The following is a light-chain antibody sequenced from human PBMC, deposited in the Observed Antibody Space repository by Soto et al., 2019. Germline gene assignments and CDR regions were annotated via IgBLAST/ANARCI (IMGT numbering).Light chain of an antibody. Sequence: SYELTQPPSVSVSPGQTASITCSGDKLGDKYACWYQQKPGQSPVLVIYQDSKRPSGIPERFSGSNSGNTATLTISGTQAMDEADYYCQAWDSRTRVVFGRGTKLTVL. CDR1: KLGDKY. V-gene: IGLV3-1*01. CDR3: QAWDSRTRVV. J-gene: IGLJ2*01. CDR2: QDS.